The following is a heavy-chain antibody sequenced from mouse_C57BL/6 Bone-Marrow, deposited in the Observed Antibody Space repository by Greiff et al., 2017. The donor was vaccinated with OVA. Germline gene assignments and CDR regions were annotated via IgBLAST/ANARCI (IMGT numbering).Heavy chain of an antibody. V-gene: IGHV1-64*01. CDR1: GYTFTSYW. D-gene: IGHD1-1*01. Sequence: VQLQQPGAELVKPGASVKLSCKASGYTFTSYWMHWVKQRPGQGLEWIGMIHPNSGSTNYNEKFKSKVTLAVDKSSSTAYMQLSSLTSEDSAVYYCARSHYCGSSDRYFADWGTGTTVTVSA. CDR3: ARSHYCGSSDRYFAD. CDR2: IHPNSGST. J-gene: IGHJ1*03.